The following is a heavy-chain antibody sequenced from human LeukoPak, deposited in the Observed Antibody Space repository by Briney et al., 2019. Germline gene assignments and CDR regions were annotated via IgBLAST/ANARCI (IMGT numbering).Heavy chain of an antibody. CDR1: GFSFSTYW. CDR2: IKQDGSVK. CDR3: AREDAYNADFDF. J-gene: IGHJ4*02. Sequence: PGGSLRLCCAASGFSFSTYWMSWVRQAPGKGLEWVANIKQDGSVKYYVDSVKGRFAISRDNAKNSLYLQMNSLRAEDTAVYYCAREDAYNADFDFWGQGTLVTVSS. D-gene: IGHD5-24*01. V-gene: IGHV3-7*01.